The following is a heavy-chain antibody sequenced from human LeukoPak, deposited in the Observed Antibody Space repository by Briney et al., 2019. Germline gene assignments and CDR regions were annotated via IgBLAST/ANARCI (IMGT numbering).Heavy chain of an antibody. Sequence: PGGSLRLSCAASGFTFSSYAMSWVRQAPGKGLEWVSAISGSGGSTYYADSVKGRFTISRDNSKNTLYLQMNSLRAEDTAVYYCANPGTERVDIVATASFWGQGTLVTVSS. J-gene: IGHJ4*02. CDR2: ISGSGGST. D-gene: IGHD5-12*01. CDR1: GFTFSSYA. V-gene: IGHV3-23*01. CDR3: ANPGTERVDIVATASF.